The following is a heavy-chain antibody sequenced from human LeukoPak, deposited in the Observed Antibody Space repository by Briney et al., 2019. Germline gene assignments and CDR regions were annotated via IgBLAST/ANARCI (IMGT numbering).Heavy chain of an antibody. CDR1: GFTFDDYA. CDR2: ISWDGGST. V-gene: IGHV3-43D*03. D-gene: IGHD3-3*01. Sequence: GGSLRLSCAASGFTFDDYAMHWVRQAPGKGLEWVSLISWDGGSTYYADSVKGRFTISRDNSKNSLYLQMNSLRAEDTALYYCAKGYDLWSGFDYWGQGTLVTVSS. CDR3: AKGYDLWSGFDY. J-gene: IGHJ4*02.